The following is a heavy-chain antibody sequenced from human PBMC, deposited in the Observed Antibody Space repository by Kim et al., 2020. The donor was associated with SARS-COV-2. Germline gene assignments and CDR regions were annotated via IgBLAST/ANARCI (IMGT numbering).Heavy chain of an antibody. J-gene: IGHJ5*02. CDR3: ATNLLRPYNWFDP. Sequence: YADSVKGRFTISRDNAKNSLYLQMNSLRDEDTAVYYCATNLLRPYNWFDPWGQGTLVTVSS. V-gene: IGHV3-48*02. D-gene: IGHD1-26*01.